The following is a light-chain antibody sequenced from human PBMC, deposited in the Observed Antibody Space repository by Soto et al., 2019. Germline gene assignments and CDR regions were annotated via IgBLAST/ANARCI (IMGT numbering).Light chain of an antibody. J-gene: IGLJ3*02. CDR1: SSDVGRYKY. CDR3: SSFAGSSKLV. V-gene: IGLV2-8*01. Sequence: QSALTQPPSASGSPGQSVTISCTGTSSDVGRYKYVSWYQQDPGKAPKVMIYEVNKRPSGVPDRFSGSKSGNTASLTVSGLQTEDEAHYYCSSFAGSSKLVFGGGTKLTVL. CDR2: EVN.